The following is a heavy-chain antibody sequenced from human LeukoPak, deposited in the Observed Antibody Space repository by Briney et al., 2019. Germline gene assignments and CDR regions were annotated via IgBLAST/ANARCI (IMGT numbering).Heavy chain of an antibody. CDR3: AKEVSRSLWLLQLDAFDI. D-gene: IGHD3-22*01. CDR2: ISGSGGST. Sequence: PGGSLRLSCAASGFIFSSYAMSWVRQAPGKGLEWVSSISGSGGSTYYADSVKGRFTISRDNSKSTLYLQMNSLRAEDTAVYYCAKEVSRSLWLLQLDAFDIWGQGTMVTVSS. V-gene: IGHV3-23*01. CDR1: GFIFSSYA. J-gene: IGHJ3*02.